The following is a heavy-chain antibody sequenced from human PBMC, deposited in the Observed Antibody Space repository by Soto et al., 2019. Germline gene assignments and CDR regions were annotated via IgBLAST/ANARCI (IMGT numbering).Heavy chain of an antibody. CDR1: GYTFTSYA. CDR2: ISAYNGNT. D-gene: IGHD5-12*01. J-gene: IGHJ4*02. V-gene: IGHV1-18*01. CDR3: VRVVAIPGYPDN. Sequence: ASVKVSCKASGYTFTSYAMHWVRQAPGQRLEWMGWISAYNGNTNYAQKLQGRVTMTTDTSTSTAYMELRSLRSDDTAIYYCVRVVAIPGYPDNWGQGTLVTVSS.